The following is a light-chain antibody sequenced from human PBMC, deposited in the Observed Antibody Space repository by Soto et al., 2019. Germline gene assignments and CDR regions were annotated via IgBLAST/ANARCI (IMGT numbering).Light chain of an antibody. CDR2: DNN. CDR1: SSNIGNNS. Sequence: QSVLTQPPSVSAAPGQKVTISCSGSSSNIGNNSVTWYQQLPGTAPKLLIYDNNKRPSGIPDRFSGSKSGTSATLGITGLQTEDEADYYCGTWDSSLSAVVFGGGTKLTVL. V-gene: IGLV1-51*01. J-gene: IGLJ2*01. CDR3: GTWDSSLSAVV.